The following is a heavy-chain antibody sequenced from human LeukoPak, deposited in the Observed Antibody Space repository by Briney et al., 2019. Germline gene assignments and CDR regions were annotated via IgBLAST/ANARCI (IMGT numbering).Heavy chain of an antibody. Sequence: GGSLRLSCAASEFTFSGYWMHWVRQVPGKGLVWVSHINPDGTTTNYADSVKGRFTISRDNAKNTLYLQMNSLRAEDTAVYYCIRGIRDYYGLDYWGQGTLVTVSS. D-gene: IGHD3-22*01. CDR1: EFTFSGYW. CDR2: INPDGTTT. V-gene: IGHV3-74*01. J-gene: IGHJ4*02. CDR3: IRGIRDYYGLDY.